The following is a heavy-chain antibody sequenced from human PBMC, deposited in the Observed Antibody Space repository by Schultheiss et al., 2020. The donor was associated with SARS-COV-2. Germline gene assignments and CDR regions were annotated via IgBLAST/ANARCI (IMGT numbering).Heavy chain of an antibody. CDR1: GGSFSGYY. Sequence: SETLSLTCAVYGGSFSGYYWSWIRQPPGKGLEWIGYIYYSGSTYYNPSLKSRVTISVDTSKNQFSLKLSSVTAADTAVYYCARLEYSSGWYPFDYWGQGTLVTVSS. CDR2: IYYSGST. D-gene: IGHD6-19*01. J-gene: IGHJ4*02. V-gene: IGHV4-34*01. CDR3: ARLEYSSGWYPFDY.